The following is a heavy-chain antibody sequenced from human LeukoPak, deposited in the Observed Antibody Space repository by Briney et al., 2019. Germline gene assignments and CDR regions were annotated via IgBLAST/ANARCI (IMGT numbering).Heavy chain of an antibody. V-gene: IGHV1-18*01. J-gene: IGHJ6*02. Sequence: GASVKVSCKASGYTFTSYGISWVRQAPGQGLEWMGWISAYNGNTNYAQKLQGRVTMTTDTSTSTAYMELRSLRSDDTAVYYCAREVPALGYCSGGSCFYYGMDVWGQGTTVTVSS. CDR3: AREVPALGYCSGGSCFYYGMDV. CDR2: ISAYNGNT. CDR1: GYTFTSYG. D-gene: IGHD2-15*01.